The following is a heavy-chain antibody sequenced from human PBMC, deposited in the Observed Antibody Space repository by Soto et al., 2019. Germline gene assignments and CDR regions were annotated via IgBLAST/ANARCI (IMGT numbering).Heavy chain of an antibody. CDR1: GFTFSTYG. CDR2: ISFDGSNK. CDR3: AKDWPPSSAAYCFDY. J-gene: IGHJ4*02. D-gene: IGHD6-19*01. Sequence: QVQLVESGGGVVQPGRSLRLSCAASGFTFSTYGIHWVRQAPGKGLEWVAVISFDGSNKYYADSVKGRFTISRDNSKNTLYLQMNSLRTEDTAVYYCAKDWPPSSAAYCFDYWGQGTLVTVSS. V-gene: IGHV3-30*18.